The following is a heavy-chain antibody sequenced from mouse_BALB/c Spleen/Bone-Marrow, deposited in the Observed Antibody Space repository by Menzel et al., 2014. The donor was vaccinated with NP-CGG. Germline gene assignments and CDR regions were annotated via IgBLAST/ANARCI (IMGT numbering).Heavy chain of an antibody. Sequence: VQLQQSGAELVKPGASVKLSCTASGFNIKDTYMHWVKQRPEQGLEWIGRIDPANGNTKYDPKFQGKATITADTSSNTAYLQLSSLTSEDTAVYYCASYYYGHYFDYWGPGTTLTVSS. CDR2: IDPANGNT. CDR3: ASYYYGHYFDY. J-gene: IGHJ2*01. D-gene: IGHD1-1*01. V-gene: IGHV14-3*02. CDR1: GFNIKDTY.